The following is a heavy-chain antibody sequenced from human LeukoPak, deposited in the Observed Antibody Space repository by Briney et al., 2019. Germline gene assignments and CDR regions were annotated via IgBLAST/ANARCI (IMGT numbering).Heavy chain of an antibody. J-gene: IGHJ3*02. V-gene: IGHV3-7*03. D-gene: IGHD1-26*01. Sequence: GGSLRLSCAASGFTFNSYGMTWVRQAPGKGLEWVANIKQDGSEKYYVDSVKGRFTISRDNAKNSLYLQMNSLRAEDTAVYYCARGGRWELPRPYAFDIWGQGTMVTVSS. CDR1: GFTFNSYG. CDR3: ARGGRWELPRPYAFDI. CDR2: IKQDGSEK.